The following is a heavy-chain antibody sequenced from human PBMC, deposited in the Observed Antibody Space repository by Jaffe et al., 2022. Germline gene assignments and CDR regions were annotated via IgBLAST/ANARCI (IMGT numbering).Heavy chain of an antibody. CDR1: GGSISSSSYY. V-gene: IGHV4-39*01. CDR3: ASSTFGSGHYYFDY. CDR2: IYYSGST. J-gene: IGHJ4*02. Sequence: QLQLQESGPGLVKPSETLSLTCTVSGGSISSSSYYWGWIRQPPGKGLEWIGSIYYSGSTYYNPSLKSRVTISVDTSKNQFSLKLSSVTAADTAVYYCASSTFGSGHYYFDYWGQGTLVTVSS. D-gene: IGHD3-3*01.